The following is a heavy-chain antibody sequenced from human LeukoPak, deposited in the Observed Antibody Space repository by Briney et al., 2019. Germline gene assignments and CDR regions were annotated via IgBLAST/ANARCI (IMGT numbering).Heavy chain of an antibody. Sequence: SETLSLTRTVSGGSFSSYYWSWMRQSPGKGLEWIGYIHYSGSTNYNPSLKSRVTISLDTSKNQFSLQLSSVTAADTAVYYCASTEWNYARWGQGALVTVSS. D-gene: IGHD1-7*01. CDR3: ASTEWNYAR. V-gene: IGHV4-59*08. CDR2: IHYSGST. J-gene: IGHJ4*02. CDR1: GGSFSSYY.